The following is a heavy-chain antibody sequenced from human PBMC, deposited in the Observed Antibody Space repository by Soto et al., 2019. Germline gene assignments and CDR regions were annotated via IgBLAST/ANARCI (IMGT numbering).Heavy chain of an antibody. CDR2: IYHTGST. D-gene: IGHD1-26*01. CDR3: ARDMHAGFTHYFDP. V-gene: IGHV4-61*08. J-gene: IGHJ5*02. CDR1: GGSISTVGHY. Sequence: PSETLSLTCSVSGGSISTVGHYWTWIRQPPGKGLEWIGSIYHTGSTYYSKSLRSRLTMSVDTSKNQFSLKLNSVTAADTAVYYCARDMHAGFTHYFDPWGQGTLVTSPQ.